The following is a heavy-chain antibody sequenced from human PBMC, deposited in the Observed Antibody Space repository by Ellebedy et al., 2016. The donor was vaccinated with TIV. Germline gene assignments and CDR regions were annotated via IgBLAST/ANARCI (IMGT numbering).Heavy chain of an antibody. V-gene: IGHV3-23*01. D-gene: IGHD3-22*01. J-gene: IGHJ4*02. CDR3: AKVLTRYDSSGYLDY. Sequence: GESLKISXAASGFTFSSYAMSWVRQAPGKGLEWVSAISGSGGSTYYADSVKGRFTISRDNSKNTLYLQMNSLRAEDTAVYYCAKVLTRYDSSGYLDYWGQGTLVTVSS. CDR2: ISGSGGST. CDR1: GFTFSSYA.